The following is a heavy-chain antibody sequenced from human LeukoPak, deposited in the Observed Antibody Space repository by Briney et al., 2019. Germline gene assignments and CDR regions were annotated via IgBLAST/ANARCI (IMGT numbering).Heavy chain of an antibody. CDR1: GFTFSSYA. CDR2: ISYDGSNK. CDR3: ARDGYGSGSHHDY. D-gene: IGHD3-10*01. Sequence: GGSLRLSCAXSGFTFSSYAMHWVRQAPGKGLEWVAVISYDGSNKYYADSVKGRFTISRDNSKNTLYLQMNSLRAEDTAVYYCARDGYGSGSHHDYWGQGTLVTVSS. J-gene: IGHJ4*02. V-gene: IGHV3-30*01.